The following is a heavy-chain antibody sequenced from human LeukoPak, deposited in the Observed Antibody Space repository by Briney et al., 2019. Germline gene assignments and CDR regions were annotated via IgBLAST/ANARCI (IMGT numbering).Heavy chain of an antibody. D-gene: IGHD1-14*01. CDR3: AGGPSFNQEDI. V-gene: IGHV4-4*07. J-gene: IGHJ3*02. CDR2: IYTSGST. Sequence: PSETLSLTCTVSGGSISSYYWSWIRQPTGKGLEWIGRIYTSGSTNYNPSLKSRVTMSVDTSKNQFSLKLSSVTAADTAVYYCAGGPSFNQEDIWGQGTMVTVSS. CDR1: GGSISSYY.